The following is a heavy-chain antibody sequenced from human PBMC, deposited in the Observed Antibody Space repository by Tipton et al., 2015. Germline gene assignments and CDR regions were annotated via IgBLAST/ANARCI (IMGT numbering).Heavy chain of an antibody. D-gene: IGHD4-23*01. CDR2: IYYSGDM. Sequence: GLVKPSETLSLTCTVSGVSISGTSYYWGWIRQPPGKGLEWIGSIYYSGDMYYNPSLKSRVAMSVDTSNNHFSLRLTSLTASDTAVYYCARARGRHGGLFDSWGQGILVTVSS. J-gene: IGHJ4*02. CDR3: ARARGRHGGLFDS. CDR1: GVSISGTSYY. V-gene: IGHV4-39*02.